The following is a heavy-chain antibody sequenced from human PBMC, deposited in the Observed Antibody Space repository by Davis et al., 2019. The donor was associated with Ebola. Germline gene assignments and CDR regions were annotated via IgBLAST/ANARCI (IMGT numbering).Heavy chain of an antibody. Sequence: GESLKISCAASGFTFSSYGMHWVRQAPGKGLEWVAVISYDGSNKYYADSVKGRFTISRDNSKNTLYLQMNSLRAEDTAVYYCAKVGIAAAGMVAGFDYWGQGTLVTVSS. CDR1: GFTFSSYG. J-gene: IGHJ4*02. V-gene: IGHV3-30*18. D-gene: IGHD6-13*01. CDR2: ISYDGSNK. CDR3: AKVGIAAAGMVAGFDY.